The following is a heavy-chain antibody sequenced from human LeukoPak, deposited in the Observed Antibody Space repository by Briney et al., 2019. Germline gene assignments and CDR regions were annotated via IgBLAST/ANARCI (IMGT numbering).Heavy chain of an antibody. D-gene: IGHD5-18*01. J-gene: IGHJ4*02. V-gene: IGHV4-39*07. Sequence: SETLSLTCTVSGGSISSSSYYWGWIRQPPGKGLEWIGSMHYSGSTYYNPSLKSRVTISVDTSKNQFSLKLSSVTAADTAVYYCAGTAMVRGFDYWGQGTLVTVSS. CDR2: MHYSGST. CDR1: GGSISSSSYY. CDR3: AGTAMVRGFDY.